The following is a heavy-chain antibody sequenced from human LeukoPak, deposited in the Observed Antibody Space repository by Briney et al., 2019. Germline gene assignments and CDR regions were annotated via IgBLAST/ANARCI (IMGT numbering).Heavy chain of an antibody. D-gene: IGHD3-22*01. CDR2: ISGSGDNT. CDR1: GGSISSYY. CDR3: AKGSYYDSSGSFYFDY. Sequence: ETLSLTCTVSGGSISSYYWSWVRQAPGKGLEWVSGISGSGDNTYYADSVKGRFTISRDNSKNTLYVQVNSLGTEDTAAYYCAKGSYYDSSGSFYFDYWGQGTLVTVSS. V-gene: IGHV3-23*01. J-gene: IGHJ4*02.